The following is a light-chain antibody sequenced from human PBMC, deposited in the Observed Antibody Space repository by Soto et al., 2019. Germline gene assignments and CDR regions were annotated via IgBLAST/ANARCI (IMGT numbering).Light chain of an antibody. Sequence: EIVLTQSPGALSLSRGERAALCCRASQSGSGSYLSGYQQKPGQAPRLLIYGASSRATGIPDRFSGSVSGTTFTLTISRLEPEDFAVYYCQQYGSSKTFGQGTKVDIK. CDR3: QQYGSSKT. CDR1: QSGSGSY. V-gene: IGKV3-20*01. J-gene: IGKJ1*01. CDR2: GAS.